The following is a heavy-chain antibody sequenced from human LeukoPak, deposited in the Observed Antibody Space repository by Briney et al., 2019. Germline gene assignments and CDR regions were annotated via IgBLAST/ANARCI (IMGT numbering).Heavy chain of an antibody. J-gene: IGHJ4*02. CDR1: GYTFTSYG. D-gene: IGHD3-9*01. Sequence: ASVKVSCKASGYTFTSYGISWVRQAPGQGLEWMGWISACNGNTNYAQKLQGRVTMTTDTSTSTAYMELRSLRSDDTAVYYCARENYDILTGYYYFDYRGQGTLVTVSS. V-gene: IGHV1-18*01. CDR2: ISACNGNT. CDR3: ARENYDILTGYYYFDY.